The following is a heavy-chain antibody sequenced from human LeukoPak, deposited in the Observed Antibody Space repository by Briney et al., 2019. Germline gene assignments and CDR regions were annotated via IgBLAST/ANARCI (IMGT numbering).Heavy chain of an antibody. CDR1: GFTFSSYS. J-gene: IGHJ6*02. D-gene: IGHD3/OR15-3a*01. CDR3: ARAQQRGLDNYGMDV. CDR2: ISSSSSYI. Sequence: GGSLRLSCAASGFTFSSYSMNWVRQAPGKGLEWVSSISSSSSYIYYADSVKGRFTISRDNAKNSLYLQMNSLRAEDTAVYYCARAQQRGLDNYGMDVWGQGTTVTVSS. V-gene: IGHV3-21*01.